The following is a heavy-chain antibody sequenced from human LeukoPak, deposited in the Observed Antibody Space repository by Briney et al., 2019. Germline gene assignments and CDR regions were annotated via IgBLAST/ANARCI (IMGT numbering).Heavy chain of an antibody. CDR1: GFTFSSYW. CDR3: AELGIAMIGGV. J-gene: IGHJ6*04. D-gene: IGHD3-10*02. Sequence: GGSLRLSCAASGFTFSSYWMHWVRQAPGKGLVWVSRINSDGSSTSYADSVKGRFTISRDNAKNSLYLQMNSLRAEDTAVYYCAELGIAMIGGVWGKGTTVTISS. CDR2: INSDGSST. V-gene: IGHV3-74*01.